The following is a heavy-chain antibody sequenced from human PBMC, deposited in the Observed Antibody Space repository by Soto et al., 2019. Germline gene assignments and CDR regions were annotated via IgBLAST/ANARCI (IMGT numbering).Heavy chain of an antibody. CDR3: ARGYHSSGFPPLVDY. CDR1: GGTFSSYA. J-gene: IGHJ4*02. Sequence: QVQLVQSGAEVKKPGSSVKVSCKASGGTFSSYAISWVRQAPGQGLEWMGGIIPIFGTANYAQKFQGRVTMTRDTSTSTVYMELSSLRSEDTAVYYCARGYHSSGFPPLVDYWGQGTLVTVSS. D-gene: IGHD3-22*01. V-gene: IGHV1-69*06. CDR2: IIPIFGTA.